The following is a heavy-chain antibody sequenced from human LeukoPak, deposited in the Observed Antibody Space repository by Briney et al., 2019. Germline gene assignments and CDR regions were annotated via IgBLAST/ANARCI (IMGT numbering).Heavy chain of an antibody. CDR3: ARGYSSWSYYMDV. Sequence: SETLSLTCTVSGGSISSYYWNWIRQPPGKGLEWIGRIYTSGSTNYNPSLKSRVTMSVDTSKNQFSLKLSSVTAADTAVYYCARGYSSWSYYMDVWGKGTTVTVSS. CDR2: IYTSGST. V-gene: IGHV4-4*07. J-gene: IGHJ6*03. CDR1: GGSISSYY. D-gene: IGHD6-13*01.